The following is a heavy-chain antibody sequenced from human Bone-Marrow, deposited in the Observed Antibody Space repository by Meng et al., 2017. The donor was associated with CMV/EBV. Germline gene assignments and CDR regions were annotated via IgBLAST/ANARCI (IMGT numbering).Heavy chain of an antibody. CDR1: GFTFSEHY. J-gene: IGHJ4*02. D-gene: IGHD2-2*02. CDR3: ASGPSRRDQYTNSFDN. Sequence: GESLKISCAASGFTFSEHYMDWVRQTPGKGLEWVGRTRDKGNSYTTEYAASVKGRFTVSRDDSKNSLYLQMNSLKTEDTAVYYCASGPSRRDQYTNSFDNWGQGTLVTVSP. V-gene: IGHV3-72*01. CDR2: TRDKGNSYTT.